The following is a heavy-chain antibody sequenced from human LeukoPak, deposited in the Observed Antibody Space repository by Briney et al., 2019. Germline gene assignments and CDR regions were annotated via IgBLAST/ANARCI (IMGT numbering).Heavy chain of an antibody. CDR1: GFTFSTYG. CDR3: ARVGPWVNPDYYYYYMDV. CDR2: ISGSAART. V-gene: IGHV3-23*01. D-gene: IGHD1-14*01. Sequence: GGSLRLSCAASGFTFSTYGMTWVRQAPGRGVEGVSAISGSAARTFYADSVKGGFTISRDNAKTSLYLQMNSLRAEDTAVYYCARVGPWVNPDYYYYYMDVWAKGTTVTVSS. J-gene: IGHJ6*03.